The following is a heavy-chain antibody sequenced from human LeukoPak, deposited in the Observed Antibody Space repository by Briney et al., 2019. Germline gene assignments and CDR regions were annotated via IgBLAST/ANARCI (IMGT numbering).Heavy chain of an antibody. V-gene: IGHV4-61*02. CDR2: IYTSGST. J-gene: IGHJ6*03. CDR1: GGSISSGSYY. CDR3: ARVRVVPAAIRPGYYYYYMDV. Sequence: SETLSLTCTVSGGSISSGSYYWSWIRQPAGKGQERIGRIYTSGSTNYNPSLKSRVTISVDTSKNQFSLKLSSVTAADTAVYYCARVRVVPAAIRPGYYYYYMDVWGKGTTVTVSS. D-gene: IGHD2-2*02.